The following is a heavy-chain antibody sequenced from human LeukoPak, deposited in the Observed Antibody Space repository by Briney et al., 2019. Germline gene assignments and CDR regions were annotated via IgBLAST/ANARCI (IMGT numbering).Heavy chain of an antibody. CDR2: ISAYNGNT. CDR1: GYTFTSYA. CDR3: ASGFHSPTRFDY. V-gene: IGHV1-18*01. J-gene: IGHJ4*02. D-gene: IGHD2-2*01. Sequence: GASVKVSCKASGYTFTSYAMHWVRQAPGQRLEWMGWISAYNGNTNYAQKLQGRVTITTDTSTSTAYMELRSLGSDDTAVYYCASGFHSPTRFDYWGQGTLVTVSS.